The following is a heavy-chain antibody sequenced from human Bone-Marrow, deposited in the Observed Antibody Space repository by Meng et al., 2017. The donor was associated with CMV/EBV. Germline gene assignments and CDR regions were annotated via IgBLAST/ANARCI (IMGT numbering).Heavy chain of an antibody. Sequence: GESLKISCAASGFTFSGSAMHWVRQASGKGLEWVGRIRSKANTYATAYAASVKGRFTISREDSKNTAYPQMNSLKTEDTAVYYCTYGSGSYDAYYYYGMDVWGQRTTVTVSS. CDR3: TYGSGSYDAYYYYGMDV. J-gene: IGHJ6*02. CDR2: IRSKANTYAT. CDR1: GFTFSGSA. D-gene: IGHD3-10*01. V-gene: IGHV3-73*01.